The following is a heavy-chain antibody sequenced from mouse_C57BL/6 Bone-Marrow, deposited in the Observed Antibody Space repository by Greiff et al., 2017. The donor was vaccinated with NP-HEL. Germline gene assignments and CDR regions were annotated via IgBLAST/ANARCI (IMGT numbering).Heavy chain of an antibody. J-gene: IGHJ3*01. CDR1: GYAFTNYL. V-gene: IGHV1-54*01. Sequence: QVQLKESGAELVRPGTSVKVSCKASGYAFTNYLIEWVKQRPGQGLEWIGVINPGSGGTNYNEKFKGKATLTADKSSSTAYMQLSSLTSEDSAVYFCARRSNYVFAYWGQGTLVTVSA. CDR3: ARRSNYVFAY. CDR2: INPGSGGT. D-gene: IGHD2-5*01.